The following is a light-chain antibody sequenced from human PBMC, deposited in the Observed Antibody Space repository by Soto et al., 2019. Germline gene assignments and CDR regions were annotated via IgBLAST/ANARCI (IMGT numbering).Light chain of an antibody. CDR2: KGT. Sequence: QSALAQPASVSGSPGQSITISCTGTSSDVGAYNSVSWYQQHPHRAPQVIIYKGTQRPSGVSNRFSGSTSGNAASLTISALQTDYEADYFCCSSAPESTYVCGTGTKLTVL. CDR3: CSSAPESTYV. V-gene: IGLV2-23*01. J-gene: IGLJ1*01. CDR1: SSDVGAYNS.